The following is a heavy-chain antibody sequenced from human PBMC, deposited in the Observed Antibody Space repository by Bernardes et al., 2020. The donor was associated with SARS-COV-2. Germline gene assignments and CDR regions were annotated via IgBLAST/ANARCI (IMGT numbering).Heavy chain of an antibody. CDR1: GFTVSSNY. Sequence: GGSLRLSCAASGFTVSSNYMSWVRQAPGKGLEWVSVIYSGGSTYYADSVNGRFTISRDNSKNTLYLQMNSLRAEDTAVYYCARDLVVYGMDVWGQGTTVTVSS. J-gene: IGHJ6*02. D-gene: IGHD2-15*01. V-gene: IGHV3-66*02. CDR2: IYSGGST. CDR3: ARDLVVYGMDV.